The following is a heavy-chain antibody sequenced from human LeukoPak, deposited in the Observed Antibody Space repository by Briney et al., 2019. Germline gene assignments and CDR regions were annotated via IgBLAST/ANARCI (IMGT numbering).Heavy chain of an antibody. Sequence: GGSLRLSCAASGFTFSDESMNWVRQAPGKGLEWVAVISYDGSNKYYADSVKGRFTISRDNSKNTLYLQMNSLRAEDTAVYYCARDRFWSGYSDYWGQGILVTVSS. CDR3: ARDRFWSGYSDY. CDR2: ISYDGSNK. D-gene: IGHD3-3*01. J-gene: IGHJ4*02. CDR1: GFTFSDES. V-gene: IGHV3-30*03.